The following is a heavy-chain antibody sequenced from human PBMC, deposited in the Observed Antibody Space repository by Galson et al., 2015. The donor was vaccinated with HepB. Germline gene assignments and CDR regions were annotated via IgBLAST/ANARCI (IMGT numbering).Heavy chain of an antibody. Sequence: SLRLSCAASGFTFSSYAMHWVRQAPGKGLEWVSAISGSGGSTYYADSVKGRFTISRDNSKNTLYLQMNSLRAEDTAVYYCASSPAGSRADYYGMDVWGQGTTVTVSS. J-gene: IGHJ6*02. D-gene: IGHD6-13*01. CDR1: GFTFSSYA. CDR3: ASSPAGSRADYYGMDV. V-gene: IGHV3-23*01. CDR2: ISGSGGST.